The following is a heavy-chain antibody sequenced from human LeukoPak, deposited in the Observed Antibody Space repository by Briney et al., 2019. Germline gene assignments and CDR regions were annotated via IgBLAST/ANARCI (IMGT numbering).Heavy chain of an antibody. J-gene: IGHJ5*01. CDR3: ARVFYYDTSGHNWFDS. CDR2: ISAYNGKS. Sequence: ASVKVSCKASGYTFNTYGISWVRQAPGQGPEWTGWISAYNGKSNYAQKFQARVTMTTDTSTSTAYMELRRLRSDDTAIYYCARVFYYDTSGHNWFDSWGQGTLVTVSS. D-gene: IGHD3-22*01. V-gene: IGHV1-18*01. CDR1: GYTFNTYG.